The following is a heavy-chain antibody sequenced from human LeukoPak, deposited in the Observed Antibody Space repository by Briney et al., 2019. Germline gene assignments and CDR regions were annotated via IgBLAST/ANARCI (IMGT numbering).Heavy chain of an antibody. CDR3: AKDRRYCSSTSCRYYYYYYGMDV. Sequence: GGPLRLSCAASGFTVSSSYMNWVRQAPGKGREGVAVISYGESNKYYADSVKGRFTISRDNSKNTLYLQMNSLRAEDTAVYYYAKDRRYCSSTSCRYYYYYYGMDVWGQGTTVTVSS. V-gene: IGHV3-30*18. CDR2: ISYGESNK. CDR1: GFTVSSSY. J-gene: IGHJ6*02. D-gene: IGHD2-2*01.